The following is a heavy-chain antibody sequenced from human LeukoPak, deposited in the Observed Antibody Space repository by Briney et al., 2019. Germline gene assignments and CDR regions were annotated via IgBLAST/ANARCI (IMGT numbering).Heavy chain of an antibody. J-gene: IGHJ4*02. V-gene: IGHV4-59*07. Sequence: SDTLSLTCSVSGGSISPYYWSWIRQPPGKELRWIGYVHYTGTTKYNPSLKSRVTLSLDTSLNQFSLKMTSVSAADTAVYYCTRILDSGCSDYWGQGTLVTVSS. CDR3: TRILDSGCSDY. CDR2: VHYTGTT. D-gene: IGHD6-19*01. CDR1: GGSISPYY.